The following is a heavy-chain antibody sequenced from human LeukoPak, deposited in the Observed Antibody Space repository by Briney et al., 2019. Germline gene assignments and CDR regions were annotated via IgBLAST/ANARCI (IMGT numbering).Heavy chain of an antibody. J-gene: IGHJ4*02. CDR3: ARDIAAAGTDGGY. V-gene: IGHV1-18*01. CDR1: GYTFTSYG. D-gene: IGHD6-13*01. Sequence: ASVKVSCKSSGYTFTSYGISCVRQAPGQGLEWMGWISAYNGNTNYAQKLQGRVTMTTDTSTSTAYMELRSLRSDDSAVYYCARDIAAAGTDGGYWGQRTLVTVSS. CDR2: ISAYNGNT.